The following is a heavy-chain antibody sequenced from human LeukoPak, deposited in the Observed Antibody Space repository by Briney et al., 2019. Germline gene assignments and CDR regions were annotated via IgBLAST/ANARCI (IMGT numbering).Heavy chain of an antibody. J-gene: IGHJ4*02. V-gene: IGHV4-34*01. CDR3: ARRTNTRGGGYRF. CDR1: GGSFSGYY. Sequence: SETLSLTCAVYGGSFSGYYWSWIRQPPGKGLEWIGEINHSGSTNYNPSLKSRVTIPVDTSKNQFSLKLSSVTAADTAVYYCARRTNTRGGGYRFWGQGNLVTVSP. D-gene: IGHD3-16*02. CDR2: INHSGST.